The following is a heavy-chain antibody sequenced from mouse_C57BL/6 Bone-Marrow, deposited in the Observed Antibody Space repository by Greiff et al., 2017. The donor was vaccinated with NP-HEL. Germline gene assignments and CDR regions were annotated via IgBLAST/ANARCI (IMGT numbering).Heavy chain of an antibody. CDR1: GFTFSSYA. Sequence: EVKLVESGGGLVKPGGSLKLSCAASGFTFSSYAMSWVRQTPEKRLEWVATISDGGSYTYYTDNVKGRCTISRDNAKNNLYLQMSHLKSEDTAMYYCARDYYGSSYEAMDYWGQGTSVTVSS. D-gene: IGHD1-1*01. CDR3: ARDYYGSSYEAMDY. CDR2: ISDGGSYT. J-gene: IGHJ4*01. V-gene: IGHV5-4*01.